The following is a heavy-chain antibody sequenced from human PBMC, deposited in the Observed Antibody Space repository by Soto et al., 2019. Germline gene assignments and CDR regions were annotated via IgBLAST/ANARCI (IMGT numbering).Heavy chain of an antibody. CDR3: AREGINDFWSGYGIDP. CDR1: GYTFTSYA. V-gene: IGHV1-3*01. CDR2: INAGNGNT. Sequence: ASVKVSCKASGYTFTSYAMHWVRQAPGQRLEWMGWINAGNGNTKYSQKFQGRVTITRGTSASTAYMELSSLRSEDTAVYYCAREGINDFWSGYGIDPWGQGTLVTVSS. J-gene: IGHJ5*02. D-gene: IGHD3-3*01.